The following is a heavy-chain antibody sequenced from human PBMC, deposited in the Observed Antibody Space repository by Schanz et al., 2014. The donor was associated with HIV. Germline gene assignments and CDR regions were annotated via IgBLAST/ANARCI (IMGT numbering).Heavy chain of an antibody. D-gene: IGHD3-3*01. Sequence: QVQLVQSGAEVKKPGASMKVSCKASGFTLTSYYIHWVRQAPGQGLEGMGIINPRGGRTNYAQKFQGRVTMTRDTSRNTVYMELSSLRSEDTAVYYCARDLGGDFWSAQGGLDPWGQGTLVIVSS. V-gene: IGHV1-46*01. CDR1: GFTLTSYY. J-gene: IGHJ5*02. CDR3: ARDLGGDFWSAQGGLDP. CDR2: INPRGGRT.